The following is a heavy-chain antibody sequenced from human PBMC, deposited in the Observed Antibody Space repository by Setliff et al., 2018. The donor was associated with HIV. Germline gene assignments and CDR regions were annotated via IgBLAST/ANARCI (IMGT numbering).Heavy chain of an antibody. Sequence: GGSLRLSCAASGFTVSSNYMSWVRQAPGKGLEWVSVIYSGSAIYYADSVKGRFTISRDNAKKSLYLQMNSLRAEDTAVYYCARAKEGSSGWYNWGQGTLVTVS. V-gene: IGHV3-66*01. J-gene: IGHJ4*02. CDR3: ARAKEGSSGWYN. D-gene: IGHD6-19*01. CDR2: IYSGSAI. CDR1: GFTVSSNY.